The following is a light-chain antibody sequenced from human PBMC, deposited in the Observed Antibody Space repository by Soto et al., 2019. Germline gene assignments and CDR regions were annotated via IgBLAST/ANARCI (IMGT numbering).Light chain of an antibody. Sequence: QSVLTQPPSASGTPGQRVTISCSGSYSNIGSNTVHWYQLLPGMAPKLLIYSNNQRPSGVPDRFSGSKSGASASLAISGLQSEDEADYYCAAWDGSLIGYVFGTGTKLTVL. J-gene: IGLJ1*01. CDR3: AAWDGSLIGYV. CDR1: YSNIGSNT. CDR2: SNN. V-gene: IGLV1-44*01.